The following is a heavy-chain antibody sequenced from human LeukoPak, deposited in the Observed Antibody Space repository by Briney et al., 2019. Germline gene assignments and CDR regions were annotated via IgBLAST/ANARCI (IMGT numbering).Heavy chain of an antibody. V-gene: IGHV4-59*08. CDR2: IYYSGST. D-gene: IGHD1-26*01. CDR3: ARQGATGAFDI. J-gene: IGHJ3*02. CDR1: GGSISSYY. Sequence: SETLSLTCTVSGGSISSYYWSWIRQPPGKGLEWIGYIYYSGSTNYNPSLKSRVTISVDTSKNQFSLKLSSVTAADTAVYYCARQGATGAFDIWGQGTMVTVSS.